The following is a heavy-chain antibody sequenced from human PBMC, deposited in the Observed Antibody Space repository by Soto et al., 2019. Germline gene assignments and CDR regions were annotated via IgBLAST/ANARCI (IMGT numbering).Heavy chain of an antibody. V-gene: IGHV5-51*01. D-gene: IGHD1-26*01. CDR1: GYNLTSHW. CDR3: ARRPDSGSYFYYYGMDV. Sequence: GESLKISCKGSGYNLTSHWIGWVRQMPGKGLECMGIIYPGDSDTRYSPSFQGQVTISADKSISTAYLQWSSLKASDTAMYYCARRPDSGSYFYYYGMDVWGQGTTVTVSS. J-gene: IGHJ6*02. CDR2: IYPGDSDT.